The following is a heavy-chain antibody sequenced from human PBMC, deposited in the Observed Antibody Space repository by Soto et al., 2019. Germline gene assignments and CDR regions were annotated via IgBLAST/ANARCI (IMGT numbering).Heavy chain of an antibody. CDR3: AKEATNINNFHY. CDR1: GFTFDSFE. D-gene: IGHD1-26*01. J-gene: IGHJ4*02. V-gene: IGHV3-48*03. CDR2: ISSSGSSI. Sequence: GWLGSFGAASGFTFDSFERNWVRQAPGKGLEWLSYISSSGSSIYYADSVRGRFSVSRDNARQSLYLQMNSLRAEDTAVYYCAKEATNINNFHYWGQGALVTVSS.